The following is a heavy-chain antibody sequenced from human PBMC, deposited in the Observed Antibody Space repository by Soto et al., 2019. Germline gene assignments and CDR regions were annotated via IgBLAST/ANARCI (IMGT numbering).Heavy chain of an antibody. V-gene: IGHV1-69*13. Sequence: ASVKVSCKASGGTFSSYAISWVRQAPGQGLEWMGGIIPIFGTANYAQKFQGRVTTTADESTSTAYMELSSLRSEDTAVYYCARWGDILTGYYETHAGYYYYGMDVWGQGTTVTVSS. CDR1: GGTFSSYA. D-gene: IGHD3-9*01. CDR2: IIPIFGTA. J-gene: IGHJ6*02. CDR3: ARWGDILTGYYETHAGYYYYGMDV.